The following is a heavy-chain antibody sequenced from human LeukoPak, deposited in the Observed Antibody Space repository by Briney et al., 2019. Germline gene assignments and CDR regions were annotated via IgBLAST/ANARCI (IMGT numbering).Heavy chain of an antibody. D-gene: IGHD6-19*01. CDR2: ISYDGSNK. V-gene: IGHV3-30*18. CDR1: GFTFRSYG. CDR3: AKEGYSSGWYYFDY. J-gene: IGHJ4*02. Sequence: GGSLRLSCAASGFTFRSYGMHWVRQAPGKGLEWVAVISYDGSNKYYADSVKGRFTISRDNSKNTLYLQMNSLRAEDTAVYYCAKEGYSSGWYYFDYWGQGTLVTVSS.